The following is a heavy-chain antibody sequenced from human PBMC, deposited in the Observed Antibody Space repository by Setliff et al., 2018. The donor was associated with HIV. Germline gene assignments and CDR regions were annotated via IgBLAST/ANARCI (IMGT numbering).Heavy chain of an antibody. CDR2: IYYSGST. CDR1: GGSISSYY. D-gene: IGHD5-18*01. Sequence: KPSETLSLTCTVSGGSISSYYWSWIRQPPGKGLEWIGYIYYSGSTNYNPSLESRVSMSLDTSKNQFSLKLTSVTAADTAAYYCVGGQKWLAFDSWGQGTLVTVSS. J-gene: IGHJ4*02. CDR3: VGGQKWLAFDS. V-gene: IGHV4-59*01.